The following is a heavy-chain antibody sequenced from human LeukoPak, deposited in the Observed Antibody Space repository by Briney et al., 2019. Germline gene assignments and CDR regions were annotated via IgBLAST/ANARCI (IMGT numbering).Heavy chain of an antibody. Sequence: SETLSLTCAVYGGSFSGYYWSWIRQPPGEGLEWIGEINHSGSTNYNPSLKSRVTISVDTSKNQFSLKLSSVTAADTAVYYCARALPSSRWFDPWGQGTLVTVSS. CDR1: GGSFSGYY. J-gene: IGHJ5*02. CDR3: ARALPSSRWFDP. CDR2: INHSGST. V-gene: IGHV4-34*01.